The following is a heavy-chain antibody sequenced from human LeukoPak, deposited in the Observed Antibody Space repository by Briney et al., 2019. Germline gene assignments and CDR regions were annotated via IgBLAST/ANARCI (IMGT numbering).Heavy chain of an antibody. CDR2: IGGSDNIV. CDR1: GFNFHEFY. D-gene: IGHD6-19*01. CDR3: AREAVAGAFDL. Sequence: GGSPRLSCATSGFNFHEFYMSWIRQAPGKGLEWVADIGGSDNIVSYGESVRGRFAISRDFATDSLYLQMDSLRAEDTAVYYCAREAVAGAFDLWGQGTLVTVSS. J-gene: IGHJ5*02. V-gene: IGHV3-11*01.